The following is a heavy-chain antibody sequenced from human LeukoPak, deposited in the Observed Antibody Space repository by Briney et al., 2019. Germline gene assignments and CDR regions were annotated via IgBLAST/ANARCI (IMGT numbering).Heavy chain of an antibody. Sequence: SQTLSLTCTVSGGSISSGGYYWSWIRQPPGKGLEWIGYIYHSGSTYYNPSLKSRVTISVDRSKNQFSLKLSSVTAADTAVYYCARDPARIIAGRQDIVVVPAWGQGTLVTVSS. J-gene: IGHJ5*02. V-gene: IGHV4-30-2*01. CDR1: GGSISSGGYY. CDR2: IYHSGST. D-gene: IGHD2-2*01. CDR3: ARDPARIIAGRQDIVVVPA.